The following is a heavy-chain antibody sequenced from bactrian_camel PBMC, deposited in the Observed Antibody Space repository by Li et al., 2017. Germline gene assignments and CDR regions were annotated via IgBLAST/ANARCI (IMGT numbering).Heavy chain of an antibody. CDR2: IISANDST. J-gene: IGHJ4*01. CDR3: AAAWDVDVTRLVRCLDDYNY. Sequence: VQLVESGGGSVQAGGSLRLSCTAPGFTSDSCGADWYRQATGKEREWVSSIISANDSTSYADSVKGRFTISKDNDKNTLYLQMNSLKPEDTAMYYCAAAWDVDVTRLVRCLDDYNYWGQGTQVTVS. D-gene: IGHD6*01. CDR1: GFTSDSCG. V-gene: IGHV3S42*01.